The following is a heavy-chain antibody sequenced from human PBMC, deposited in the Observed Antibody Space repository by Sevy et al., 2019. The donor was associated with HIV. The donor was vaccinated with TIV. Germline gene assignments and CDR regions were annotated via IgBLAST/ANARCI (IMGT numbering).Heavy chain of an antibody. D-gene: IGHD3-10*01. Sequence: GGSLRLSCAASGFTFSSYSMNWVRQAPGKGLEWVSSISSSSSYIYYADSVKGRFTISRDTAKNSLYLQMNSLRAEDTAVYCCARETMVRGVISYWGQGTLVTVSS. CDR1: GFTFSSYS. V-gene: IGHV3-21*01. CDR2: ISSSSSYI. J-gene: IGHJ4*02. CDR3: ARETMVRGVISY.